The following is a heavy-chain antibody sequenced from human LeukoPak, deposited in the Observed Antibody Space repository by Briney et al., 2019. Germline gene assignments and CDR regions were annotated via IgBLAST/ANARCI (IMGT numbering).Heavy chain of an antibody. J-gene: IGHJ4*02. D-gene: IGHD3-22*01. CDR1: GGSISSSSYY. CDR3: ARDHYDSSGYPPGEFDY. V-gene: IGHV4-39*07. CDR2: IYHSGST. Sequence: SETLSLTCTVSGGSISSSSYYWGWIRQPPGKGLEWIGSIYHSGSTYYNPSLKSRVTISVDTSKNQFSLKLSSVTAADTAVYYCARDHYDSSGYPPGEFDYWGQGTLVTVSS.